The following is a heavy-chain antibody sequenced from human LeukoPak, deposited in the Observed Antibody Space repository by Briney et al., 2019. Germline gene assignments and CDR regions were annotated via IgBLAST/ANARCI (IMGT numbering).Heavy chain of an antibody. D-gene: IGHD6-13*01. V-gene: IGHV3-23*01. Sequence: GGSLRLSCAASGFTFSSYAMSWVRQAPGKGLEWVSGISGSGGSTYYADSVKGRFTVSRHNSKNTLYLQMNSLRAEDTAVYYCASYIAAAGRGFDYWGQGTLVTVSS. CDR1: GFTFSSYA. CDR2: ISGSGGST. CDR3: ASYIAAAGRGFDY. J-gene: IGHJ4*02.